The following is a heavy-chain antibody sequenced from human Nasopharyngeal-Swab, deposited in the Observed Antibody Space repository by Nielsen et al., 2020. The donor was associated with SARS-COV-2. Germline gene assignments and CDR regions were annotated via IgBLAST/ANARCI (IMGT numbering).Heavy chain of an antibody. Sequence: GESLEISCAVSGFTFNNYWMHWVRQAPGKGLVWVSRINGEESRTSYADSVKGRFTISRDNAKNTLYLQMNSLRADNAAMYYCARDPHGVRGAMQDAFDLWGQGTMVTVSS. CDR3: ARDPHGVRGAMQDAFDL. CDR2: INGEESRT. J-gene: IGHJ3*01. CDR1: GFTFNNYW. D-gene: IGHD3-16*01. V-gene: IGHV3-74*01.